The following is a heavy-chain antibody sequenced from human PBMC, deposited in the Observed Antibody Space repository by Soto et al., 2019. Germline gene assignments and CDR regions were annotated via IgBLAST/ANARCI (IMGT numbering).Heavy chain of an antibody. J-gene: IGHJ4*02. CDR3: ETGGTGVSSLDGYFDY. D-gene: IGHD7-27*01. CDR1: GFTFSSYA. Sequence: GGSLRLSCAASGFTFSSYAMHWVRQAPGKGLEWVAVISYDGSNKYYADSVKGRFTISRDNSKNTLYLQMNSLRAEDTAVYYCETGGTGVSSLDGYFDYWGQGTLVTVSS. V-gene: IGHV3-30*04. CDR2: ISYDGSNK.